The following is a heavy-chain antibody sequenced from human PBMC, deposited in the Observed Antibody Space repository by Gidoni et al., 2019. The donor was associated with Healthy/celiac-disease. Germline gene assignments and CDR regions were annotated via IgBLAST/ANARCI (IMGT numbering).Heavy chain of an antibody. V-gene: IGHV1-69*01. CDR3: ASGGSDYGDVPYYFDY. CDR2: IIPIFGTA. CDR1: GGTFSSYA. D-gene: IGHD4-17*01. Sequence: QVQLVQSGAEVKKPGSSVKVSCKASGGTFSSYAISGVRQAPGQGLEWMGGIIPIFGTANYAQKFQGRVTITADESTSTAYMELSSLRSEDTAVYYCASGGSDYGDVPYYFDYWGQGTLVTVSS. J-gene: IGHJ4*02.